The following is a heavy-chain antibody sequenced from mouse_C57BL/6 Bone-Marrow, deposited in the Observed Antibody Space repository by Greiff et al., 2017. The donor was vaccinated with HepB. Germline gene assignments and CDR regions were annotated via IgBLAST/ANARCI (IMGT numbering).Heavy chain of an antibody. CDR3: ANYYSNSYYYAMDD. D-gene: IGHD2-5*01. J-gene: IGHJ4*01. V-gene: IGHV1-64*01. CDR1: GYTFTSYW. Sequence: QVQLQQPGAELVKPGASVKLSCKASGYTFTSYWMHWVKQRPGQGLEWIGMIHPNSGSTNYNEKFKSKATLTVDKSSSTAYMQLSSLTSEDSAVYYCANYYSNSYYYAMDDWGQGTSVTVSS. CDR2: IHPNSGST.